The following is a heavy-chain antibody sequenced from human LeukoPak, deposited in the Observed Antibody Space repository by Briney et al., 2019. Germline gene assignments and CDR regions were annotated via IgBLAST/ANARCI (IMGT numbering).Heavy chain of an antibody. J-gene: IGHJ6*02. CDR1: GGSISSHY. CDR2: IYYSGST. Sequence: SETLSLTCTVSGGSISSHYWSWIRQPPGKGLEWIGYIYYSGSTNYNPSLKSRVTISVDTSKNQFSLKLSSVTAADTAVYYCARQRGGTYYYYGMDVWGQGTTVTVSS. D-gene: IGHD2-15*01. V-gene: IGHV4-59*08. CDR3: ARQRGGTYYYYGMDV.